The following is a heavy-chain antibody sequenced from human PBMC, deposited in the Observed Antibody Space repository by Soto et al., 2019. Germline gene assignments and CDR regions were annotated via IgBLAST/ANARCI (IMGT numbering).Heavy chain of an antibody. CDR2: IYYSGST. Sequence: NPSETLSLTFTISGCSISSYYWSWIRQPPGKGLEWIGYIYYSGSTNYNPSLKSRVTISVDTSKNQFSLKLSSVTAADTAVYYCARVWGGAFDIWGQGTMVT. V-gene: IGHV4-59*01. CDR3: ARVWGGAFDI. J-gene: IGHJ3*02. CDR1: GCSISSYY. D-gene: IGHD3-10*01.